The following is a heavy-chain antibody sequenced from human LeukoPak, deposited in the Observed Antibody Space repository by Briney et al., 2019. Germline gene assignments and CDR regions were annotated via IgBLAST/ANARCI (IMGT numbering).Heavy chain of an antibody. V-gene: IGHV5-51*01. CDR2: IHPGDSDT. J-gene: IGHJ4*02. Sequence: GESLKISCEGSGYSFTRYWIGWVRQMPGKGLEWMGIIHPGDSDTRYSPSLQGQVTISADKSINTAYLQWSSLKASDSAMYYCARRRYCSGGSCYGVDYWGQGSLVTVSS. CDR1: GYSFTRYW. D-gene: IGHD2-15*01. CDR3: ARRRYCSGGSCYGVDY.